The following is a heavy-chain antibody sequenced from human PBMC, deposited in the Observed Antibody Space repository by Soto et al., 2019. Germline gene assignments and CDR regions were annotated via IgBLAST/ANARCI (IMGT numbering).Heavy chain of an antibody. CDR1: GFSFSSYG. Sequence: PGGSLRLSCGASGFSFSSYGMHWVRQAPGKGLEWVAVISYDGSHKYYADSVKGRFTISRGNSKNTLYVQMNSLRAEDTAMYYCAKDHSNSGDYYYGMDVWGQGTTVTVSS. CDR3: AKDHSNSGDYYYGMDV. CDR2: ISYDGSHK. D-gene: IGHD6-13*01. J-gene: IGHJ6*02. V-gene: IGHV3-30*18.